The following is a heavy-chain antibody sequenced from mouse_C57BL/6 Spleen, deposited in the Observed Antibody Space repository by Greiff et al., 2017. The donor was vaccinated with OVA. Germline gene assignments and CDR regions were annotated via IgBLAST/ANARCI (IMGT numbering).Heavy chain of an antibody. Sequence: EVQPVESGGGLVKPGGSLKLSCAASGFTFSDYGMHWVRQAPEKGLEWVAYISSGSSTIYYADTVKGRFTISRDNAKNTLFLQMTSLRSEDTAMYYCARKMDYYGSSWYFDVWGTGTTVTVSS. D-gene: IGHD1-1*01. CDR3: ARKMDYYGSSWYFDV. CDR1: GFTFSDYG. CDR2: ISSGSSTI. J-gene: IGHJ1*03. V-gene: IGHV5-17*01.